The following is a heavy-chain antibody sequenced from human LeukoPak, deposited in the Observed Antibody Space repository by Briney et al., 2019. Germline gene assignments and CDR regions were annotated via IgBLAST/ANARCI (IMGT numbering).Heavy chain of an antibody. CDR2: INHSGST. CDR3: ARGNNPGMFSWFDP. Sequence: SETLSLTCAVYGGSFSGYYWSWIRQPPGKGLEWIGEINHSGSTNYNPSLKSRVTISVDTSKNQFSLKLSSVTAADTAVYYCARGNNPGMFSWFDPWGQGTRVTVSS. J-gene: IGHJ5*02. D-gene: IGHD3-10*02. CDR1: GGSFSGYY. V-gene: IGHV4-34*01.